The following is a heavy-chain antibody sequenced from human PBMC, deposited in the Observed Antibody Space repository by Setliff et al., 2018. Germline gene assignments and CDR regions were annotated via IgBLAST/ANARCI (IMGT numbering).Heavy chain of an antibody. J-gene: IGHJ6*02. CDR2: IYHNGNT. CDR1: GVSISPYF. V-gene: IGHV4-59*01. D-gene: IGHD5-18*01. Sequence: SETLSLTCNVSGVSISPYFWSWIRQPPGKGLEWIGYIYHNGNTNFNPSLKTRLTMSVDTSKNQFALNLGSVTAADTAVYYCVRDRTAYSYGLDVWGQGTTVTVSS. CDR3: VRDRTAYSYGLDV.